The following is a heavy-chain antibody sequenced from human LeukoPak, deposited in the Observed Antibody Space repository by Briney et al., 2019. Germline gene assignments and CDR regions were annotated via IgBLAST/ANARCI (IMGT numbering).Heavy chain of an antibody. V-gene: IGHV5-51*01. CDR1: GYSFTSYW. D-gene: IGHD4-17*01. J-gene: IGHJ5*02. CDR3: ARHGTTVNQVKNWFDP. CDR2: IYPGDSDT. Sequence: GESLKISCKGSGYSFTSYWIGWVRQVPGKGLEWMGIIYPGDSDTRYSPSFQGQVTISADKSTSTVYLQWSSLKASDTAIYYCARHGTTVNQVKNWFDPWGQGTLVTVSS.